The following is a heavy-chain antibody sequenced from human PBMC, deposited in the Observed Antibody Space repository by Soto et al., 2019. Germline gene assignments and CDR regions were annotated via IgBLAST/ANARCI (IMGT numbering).Heavy chain of an antibody. CDR2: IYYSGST. CDR3: AREIVVVPAAISWFDP. Sequence: ASETLSLTCTVSGGSISSGDYYWSWIRQPPGKGLEWIGYIYYSGSTYYNPSLKSRVTISVDTSKNQFSLKLSSVTAADTAVYYCAREIVVVPAAISWFDPWGQGTLVTVSS. V-gene: IGHV4-30-4*01. D-gene: IGHD2-2*02. CDR1: GGSISSGDYY. J-gene: IGHJ5*02.